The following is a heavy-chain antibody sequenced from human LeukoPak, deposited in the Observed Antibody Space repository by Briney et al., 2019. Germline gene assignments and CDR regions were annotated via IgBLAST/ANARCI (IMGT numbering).Heavy chain of an antibody. D-gene: IGHD2-15*01. CDR1: GGSISSGGYS. V-gene: IGHV4-30-2*01. CDR2: IYHSGST. J-gene: IGHJ4*02. CDR3: ARVESGCSGGSCYSWYYFDY. Sequence: TSETLSLTCTVSGGSISSGGYSWSWIRQPPGKGLEWIGYIYHSGSTYYNPSLKSRVTISVDRSKNQFSLKLSSVTAADTAVYYCARVESGCSGGSCYSWYYFDYWGQGTLVTVSS.